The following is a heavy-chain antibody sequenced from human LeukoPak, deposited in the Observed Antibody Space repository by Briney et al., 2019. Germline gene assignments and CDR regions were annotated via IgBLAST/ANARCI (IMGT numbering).Heavy chain of an antibody. CDR3: ARGDGDYVPFDP. V-gene: IGHV3-33*07. Sequence: GGSLRLSCSASGFAFSGSHMSWVRQAPGKGLEWVAVIWYDGSNKYYADSVKGRFTISRDNSKNTLYLQMNSLRAEDTAVYYCARGDGDYVPFDPWGQGTLVTVSS. J-gene: IGHJ5*02. D-gene: IGHD4-17*01. CDR1: GFAFSGSH. CDR2: IWYDGSNK.